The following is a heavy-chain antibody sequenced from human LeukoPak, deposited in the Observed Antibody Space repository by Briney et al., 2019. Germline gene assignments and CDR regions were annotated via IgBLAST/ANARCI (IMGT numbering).Heavy chain of an antibody. CDR3: AREGPCSSSWYAAWYNWFDP. CDR2: INHSGST. J-gene: IGHJ5*02. Sequence: SETLSLTCAVYGGSFSGYYWSWLRQPPGKGLEWIGEINHSGSTNYNPSRKSRVTISVDTCKQQFSLKLSSVKAADTAVYYCAREGPCSSSWYAAWYNWFDPWGQGTLVTVSS. V-gene: IGHV4-34*01. CDR1: GGSFSGYY. D-gene: IGHD6-13*01.